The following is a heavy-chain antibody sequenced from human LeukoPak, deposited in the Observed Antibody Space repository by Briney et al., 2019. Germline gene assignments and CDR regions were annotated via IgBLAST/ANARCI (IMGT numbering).Heavy chain of an antibody. CDR2: ISGSGGST. J-gene: IGHJ4*02. Sequence: PGGSLRLSCAASGFTFSSYAMGWVRQAPGKGLEWVSAISGSGGSTYYADSVKGRFTISRDNSKNTLYLQMNSLRAEDTAVYYCAKDGEYFTIFGVGGYWGQGTLVTVSS. V-gene: IGHV3-23*01. CDR3: AKDGEYFTIFGVGGY. D-gene: IGHD3-3*01. CDR1: GFTFSSYA.